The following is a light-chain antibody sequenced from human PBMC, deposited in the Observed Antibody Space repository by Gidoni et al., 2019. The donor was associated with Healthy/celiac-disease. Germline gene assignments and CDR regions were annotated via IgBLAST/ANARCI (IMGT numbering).Light chain of an antibody. CDR2: GNS. CDR3: QSYDSSLSGSVV. CDR1: SSNIGAGYD. V-gene: IGLV1-40*01. J-gene: IGLJ2*01. Sequence: QSVLTQPPSVSGPPGQRVTISCTGSSSNIGAGYDVHWYQQLPGTAPKLPIYGNSNRPSGVPDRFSGSKSGTSASLAITGLQAEDEADYYCQSYDSSLSGSVVFGGGTKLTVL.